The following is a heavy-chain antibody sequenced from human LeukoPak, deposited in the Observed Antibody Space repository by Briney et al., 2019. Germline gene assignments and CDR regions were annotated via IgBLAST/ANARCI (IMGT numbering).Heavy chain of an antibody. Sequence: GGSLRLSCAASGFTFSSYSMNWVRQAPGKGLEWISGINWNGRSRGYADSVKGRFTISRDNAKNSLYLEMNSLRAEDTALYFCARPLGITGTTPFDFWGQGTRVTVSS. J-gene: IGHJ4*02. D-gene: IGHD1-7*01. CDR2: INWNGRSR. CDR3: ARPLGITGTTPFDF. V-gene: IGHV3-20*04. CDR1: GFTFSSYS.